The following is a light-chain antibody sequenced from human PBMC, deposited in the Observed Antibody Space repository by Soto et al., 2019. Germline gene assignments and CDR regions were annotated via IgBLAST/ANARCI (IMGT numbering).Light chain of an antibody. V-gene: IGKV1-27*01. CDR3: QKYNGTPRT. CDR1: QDISGH. Sequence: DIQVTQSPSSLSASVGDRVTITCRASQDISGHLAWYQQKPGKVPKLLIYEASTLQSGVPSRFSASGSGTDFTLPISSLQPEDVATYYCQKYNGTPRTFGQGTKVELK. J-gene: IGKJ1*01. CDR2: EAS.